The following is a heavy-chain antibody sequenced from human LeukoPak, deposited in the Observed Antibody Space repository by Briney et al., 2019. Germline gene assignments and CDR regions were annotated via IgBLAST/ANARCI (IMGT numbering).Heavy chain of an antibody. CDR1: GYTFTGYY. CDR2: INPNSGGT. CDR3: ARHLSDVGYSSGWYLDY. Sequence: ASVNVSCKASGYTFTGYYMHWVRQAPGQGLEWMGWINPNSGGTNYAQKFQGRVTMTRDTSISTAYMELSRLRSDDTAVYYCARHLSDVGYSSGWYLDYWGQGTLVTVSS. V-gene: IGHV1-2*02. D-gene: IGHD6-19*01. J-gene: IGHJ4*02.